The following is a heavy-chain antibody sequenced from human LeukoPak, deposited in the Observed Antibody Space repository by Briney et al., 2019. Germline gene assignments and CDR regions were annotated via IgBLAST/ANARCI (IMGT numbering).Heavy chain of an antibody. CDR3: AKCPSIVVVPAAILPPDY. Sequence: GGSLRLSCAASGFTFSSYAMSWVRQAPGKGLEWVSAISGSGGSTYYADSVKGRFTISRDNSKNTLYLQMNSLRAEDTAVYYCAKCPSIVVVPAAILPPDYWGQGTLVTVSS. CDR2: ISGSGGST. V-gene: IGHV3-23*01. CDR1: GFTFSSYA. D-gene: IGHD2-2*02. J-gene: IGHJ4*02.